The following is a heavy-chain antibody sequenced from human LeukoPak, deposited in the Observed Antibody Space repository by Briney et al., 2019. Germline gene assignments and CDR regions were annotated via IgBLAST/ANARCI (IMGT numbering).Heavy chain of an antibody. D-gene: IGHD3-3*01. CDR3: AKDSHDYDFWTPDGGAFDI. CDR2: IRYDGSNK. Sequence: PGGSLRLSCAASGFTFSSYGMHWVRQAPGKGLEWVAFIRYDGSNKYYADSVKGRFTISRDNSKNTLYLQMNSLRAEDTAVYYCAKDSHDYDFWTPDGGAFDIWGQGTMVTVSS. V-gene: IGHV3-30*02. J-gene: IGHJ3*02. CDR1: GFTFSSYG.